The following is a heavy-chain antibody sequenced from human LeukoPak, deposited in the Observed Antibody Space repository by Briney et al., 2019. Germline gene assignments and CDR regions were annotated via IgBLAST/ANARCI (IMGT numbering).Heavy chain of an antibody. V-gene: IGHV4-39*01. CDR3: ARQITMIVVDY. D-gene: IGHD3-22*01. CDR2: IYYSGST. Sequence: SETLSLTCTVSGGSISSRSYYGGWIHQPPGKGLEWIGSIYYSGSTYYNPSLKSRVTISVDTSKNQFSLKLSSVTAADTAVYYCARQITMIVVDYWGQGTLVTVSS. CDR1: GGSISSRSYY. J-gene: IGHJ4*02.